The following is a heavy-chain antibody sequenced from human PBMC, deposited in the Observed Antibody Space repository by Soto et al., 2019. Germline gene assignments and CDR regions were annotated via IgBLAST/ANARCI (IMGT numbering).Heavy chain of an antibody. CDR3: ARPGSGEADYYYYMDV. J-gene: IGHJ6*03. D-gene: IGHD1-26*01. V-gene: IGHV1-18*01. Sequence: ASLKVSCKASGYTFTCYAISWVRQAPGQGLEWMGWISAYNGNTNYAQKLQGRVTMTTDTSTSTAYMELRSLRSDDTAVYYCARPGSGEADYYYYMDVWGKGTTVTVSS. CDR2: ISAYNGNT. CDR1: GYTFTCYA.